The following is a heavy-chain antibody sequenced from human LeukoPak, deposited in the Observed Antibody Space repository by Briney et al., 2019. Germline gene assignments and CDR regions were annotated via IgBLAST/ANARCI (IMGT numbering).Heavy chain of an antibody. Sequence: PGRSLRLSCAASGFTFSSYSMNWVRQAPGKGLEWVSYISSSSSTIYYADSVKGRFTISRDNAKNSLYLQMNSLRAEDTAVYYCARRSIAVADPYYYYGMDVWGQGTTVTVSS. CDR1: GFTFSSYS. D-gene: IGHD6-19*01. CDR3: ARRSIAVADPYYYYGMDV. V-gene: IGHV3-48*01. J-gene: IGHJ6*02. CDR2: ISSSSSTI.